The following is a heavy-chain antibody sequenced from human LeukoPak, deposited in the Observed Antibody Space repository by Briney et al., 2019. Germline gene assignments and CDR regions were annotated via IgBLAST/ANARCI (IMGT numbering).Heavy chain of an antibody. CDR3: AGRTMGYYLDY. V-gene: IGHV4-4*02. D-gene: IGHD1-1*01. J-gene: IGHJ4*02. CDR2: IYHSGST. Sequence: SETLSLTCAVSGGSISSSNWWSWVRQPPGKGLEWIGEIYHSGSTSYNPSLKSRVTISVDKSKNQFSLKLSSVTAADTAVYYCAGRTMGYYLDYWGQGTLVTVSS. CDR1: GGSISSSNW.